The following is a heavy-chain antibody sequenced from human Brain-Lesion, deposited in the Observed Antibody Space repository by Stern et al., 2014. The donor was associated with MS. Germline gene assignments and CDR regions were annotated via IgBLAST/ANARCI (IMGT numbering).Heavy chain of an antibody. V-gene: IGHV1-8*01. CDR3: ARAVRTQLLSEY. CDR2: MNPYSGNP. J-gene: IGHJ4*02. D-gene: IGHD2-2*01. Sequence: VQLLESGAEVKKPGASVKVSCKASGYTFSSYDITWVRQASGHGIEWMGWMNPYSGNPGYAHKFKGRVSMTSDPSISTLYMELTSLTSDDTAVYFCARAVRTQLLSEYWGQGTLVTVSS. CDR1: GYTFSSYD.